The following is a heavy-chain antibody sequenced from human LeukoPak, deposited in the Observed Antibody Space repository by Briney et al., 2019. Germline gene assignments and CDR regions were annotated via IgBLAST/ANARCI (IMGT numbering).Heavy chain of an antibody. CDR2: IYYSGST. CDR1: GGSISSSSYY. J-gene: IGHJ4*02. V-gene: IGHV4-39*07. Sequence: PSETLSLTCTVSGGSISSSSYYWGWIRQPPGKGLEWIGSIYYSGSTYYNPSLKSRVTISVDTSKNQFSLKLSSVTAADTAVYYCARTSSSGLVGGYYFDYWGQGTLVTVSS. D-gene: IGHD6-19*01. CDR3: ARTSSSGLVGGYYFDY.